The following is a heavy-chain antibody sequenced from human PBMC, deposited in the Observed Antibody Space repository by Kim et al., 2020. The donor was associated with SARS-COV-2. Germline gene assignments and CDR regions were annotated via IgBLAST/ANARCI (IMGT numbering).Heavy chain of an antibody. Sequence: GGSLRLSCAASGITFSDYDMTWVRQAPGKGLEWVSVISKSGDTAFYADSVKGRFTISRDNPKNMLYLQMNSLRAEDTAVYYCAKWGWLDDYWGQGTLVTVSS. CDR3: AKWGWLDDY. CDR2: ISKSGDTA. D-gene: IGHD5-18*01. J-gene: IGHJ4*02. CDR1: GITFSDYD. V-gene: IGHV3-23*01.